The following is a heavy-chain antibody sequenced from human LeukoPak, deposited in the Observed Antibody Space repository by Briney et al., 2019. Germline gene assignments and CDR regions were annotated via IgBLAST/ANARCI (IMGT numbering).Heavy chain of an antibody. CDR2: IYYSGST. V-gene: IGHV4-59*01. CDR1: GGSISSYY. J-gene: IGHJ4*02. CDR3: ARVRVYYDSSGYPPYYFDY. D-gene: IGHD3-22*01. Sequence: SETLSLTCTVSGGSISSYYWSWIRQPPGKGLEWIGYIYYSGSTNYNPSLKSRVTISVDTSKNRFSLKLSSVTAADTAVYYCARVRVYYDSSGYPPYYFDYWGQGTLVTVSS.